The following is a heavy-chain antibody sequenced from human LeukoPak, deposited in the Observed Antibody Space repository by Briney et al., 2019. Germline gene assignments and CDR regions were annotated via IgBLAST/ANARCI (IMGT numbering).Heavy chain of an antibody. CDR3: ARDASGFATGTTSFDY. V-gene: IGHV1-2*06. Sequence: ASVKVSCKASGYSFTSYAMHWVRQAPGQGLEWMGRINPNSGGTNYAQKFQGRVTMTRDTSISTAYMELSRLRSDDTAVYYCARDASGFATGTTSFDYWGQGTLVTVSS. CDR2: INPNSGGT. J-gene: IGHJ4*02. CDR1: GYSFTSYA. D-gene: IGHD1-7*01.